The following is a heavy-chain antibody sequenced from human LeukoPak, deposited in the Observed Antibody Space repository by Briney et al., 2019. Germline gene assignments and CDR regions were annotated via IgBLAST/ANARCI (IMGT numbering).Heavy chain of an antibody. J-gene: IGHJ3*02. D-gene: IGHD3-10*01. Sequence: GESLRISCKGSGYSFTSYWISWVRQMPGKGLEWMGRVDPSDSYTNYSPSFQGHVSISADKSISTAYLQWRSLKASDTGMYYCASLFRDDVFDIWGQGTMVTVSS. CDR1: GYSFTSYW. CDR3: ASLFRDDVFDI. CDR2: VDPSDSYT. V-gene: IGHV5-10-1*01.